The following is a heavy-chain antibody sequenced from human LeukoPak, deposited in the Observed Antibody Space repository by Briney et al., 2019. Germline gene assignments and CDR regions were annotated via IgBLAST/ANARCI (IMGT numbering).Heavy chain of an antibody. J-gene: IGHJ4*02. V-gene: IGHV4-39*01. D-gene: IGHD6-19*01. Sequence: SETVSLTCTGSGGSISSSSYYWAWIREPPGKGLEWIGSMDYSGCTYYSPSLKSRVNISVDKSKNKFSLKLSSVTAADTAVYYCSISSGWYEPVDYWGQGTLVTVSS. CDR1: GGSISSSSYY. CDR3: SISSGWYEPVDY. CDR2: MDYSGCT.